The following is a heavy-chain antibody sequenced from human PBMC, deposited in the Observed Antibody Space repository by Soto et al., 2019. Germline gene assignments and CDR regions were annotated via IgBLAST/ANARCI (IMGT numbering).Heavy chain of an antibody. J-gene: IGHJ4*02. CDR3: VREAYIGYGHAIDH. CDR2: NYHSETT. CDR1: GVTISTYY. Sequence: PSGTLSLTCAVPGVTISTYYWSLIRQPPGKGLKWIGYNYHSETTNYNPSLKSRDTISVDTSKKQFSLRLTSVTAADTAIYYCVREAYIGYGHAIDHWGQGTLVTVSS. D-gene: IGHD5-12*01. V-gene: IGHV4-59*01.